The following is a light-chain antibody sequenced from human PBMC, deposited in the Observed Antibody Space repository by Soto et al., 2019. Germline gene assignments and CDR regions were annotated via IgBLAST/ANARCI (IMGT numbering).Light chain of an antibody. V-gene: IGLV2-18*02. Sequence: QSVLTQPPSVSGSPGQSVAISCTGTSSDVGGSNGVSWYQQPPGIAPKLMIYDVSNRPSGVPDRFSGSKSGNTASLTISGLQAEDEGDYYCSSYTSSSTYVFGTGTKVTVL. CDR1: SSDVGGSNG. CDR3: SSYTSSSTYV. CDR2: DVS. J-gene: IGLJ1*01.